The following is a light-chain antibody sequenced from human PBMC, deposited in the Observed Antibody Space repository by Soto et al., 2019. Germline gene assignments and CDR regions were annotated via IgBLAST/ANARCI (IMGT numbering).Light chain of an antibody. J-gene: IGLJ3*02. CDR1: NSDVCAYNY. CDR2: DVN. Sequence: QSALTQPVSVSGSPGQSVTVSCSGTNSDVCAYNYVSWFQHHPGKAPKLNIYDVNNRPSGVSNRFSGSKSGTTASLTISGLQADDEGDYYCNSYTTDSTWVFGGGTKLTVL. V-gene: IGLV2-14*03. CDR3: NSYTTDSTWV.